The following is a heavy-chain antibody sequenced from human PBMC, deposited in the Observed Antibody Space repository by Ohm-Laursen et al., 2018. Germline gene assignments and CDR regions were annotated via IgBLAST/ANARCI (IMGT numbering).Heavy chain of an antibody. Sequence: GSLRLSCAASGFTFTSYWMSWVRQAPGKGLEWVANIKEYGSEKNYVESVKGRFTISRDNAKNSLFLEMNNLRAEDSALYYCVRGGRYGNFWGQGTLVTVSS. J-gene: IGHJ4*01. V-gene: IGHV3-7*01. CDR3: VRGGRYGNF. D-gene: IGHD6-13*01. CDR2: IKEYGSEK. CDR1: GFTFTSYW.